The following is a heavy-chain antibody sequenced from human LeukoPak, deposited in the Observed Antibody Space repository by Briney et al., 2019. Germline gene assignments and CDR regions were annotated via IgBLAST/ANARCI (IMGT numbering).Heavy chain of an antibody. D-gene: IGHD6-6*01. V-gene: IGHV1-18*01. J-gene: IGHJ4*02. CDR2: ISAYNGNT. CDR3: ARDTFSGFEYSSSLDY. CDR1: GYTFTSYG. Sequence: ASVKVSCKASGYTFTSYGISWVRQAPGQGLEWMGWISAYNGNTNYAQKLQGRVTMTTDTSTSTAYMELRSLRSDDTAVYYCARDTFSGFEYSSSLDYWGQGTLVTVSS.